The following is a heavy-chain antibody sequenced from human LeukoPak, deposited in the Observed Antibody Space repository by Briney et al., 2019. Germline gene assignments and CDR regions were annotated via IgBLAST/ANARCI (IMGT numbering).Heavy chain of an antibody. CDR3: ARHHCSAGSCYRLFDY. J-gene: IGHJ4*02. CDR2: IYYSGST. Sequence: SETLSLTCTVSGGSISRYYWSWIWQPPGKGLERIGFIYYSGSTNYNPSLKSRVTISVDRSKNQFSLKLSSVTAADTAVYYCARHHCSAGSCYRLFDYWGPGTLVTVSS. D-gene: IGHD2-15*01. V-gene: IGHV4-59*08. CDR1: GGSISRYY.